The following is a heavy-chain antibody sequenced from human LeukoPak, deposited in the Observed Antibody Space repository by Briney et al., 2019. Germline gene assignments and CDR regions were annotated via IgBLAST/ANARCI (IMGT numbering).Heavy chain of an antibody. Sequence: GGSLRLSCAASGFTFSSYGMHWVRQAPGKGLEWVAFIRYDGSNKYYADSVKGRFTISRDNSKNTLYLQMNSLRAEDTAVYYCAAPPRFLEWLFGDYYYYYMDVWGKGTTVTVSS. J-gene: IGHJ6*03. CDR2: IRYDGSNK. CDR3: AAPPRFLEWLFGDYYYYYMDV. CDR1: GFTFSSYG. D-gene: IGHD3-3*01. V-gene: IGHV3-30*02.